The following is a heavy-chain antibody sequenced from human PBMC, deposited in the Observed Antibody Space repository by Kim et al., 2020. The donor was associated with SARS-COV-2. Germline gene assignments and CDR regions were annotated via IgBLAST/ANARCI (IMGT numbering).Heavy chain of an antibody. CDR2: IYYSGST. Sequence: SETLSLTCTVSGGSISSYYWSWIRQPPGKGLEWIGYIYYSGSTNYNPSLKSRVTISVDTSKNQFSLKLSSVTAADTAVYYCARLYSSGWSKLYYFDYWGQGTLVTVSS. V-gene: IGHV4-59*01. CDR3: ARLYSSGWSKLYYFDY. D-gene: IGHD6-19*01. J-gene: IGHJ4*02. CDR1: GGSISSYY.